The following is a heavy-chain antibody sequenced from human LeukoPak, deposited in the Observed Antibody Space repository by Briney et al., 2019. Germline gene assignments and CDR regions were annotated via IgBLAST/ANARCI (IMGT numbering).Heavy chain of an antibody. J-gene: IGHJ5*02. Sequence: ASVKVSCKASGGTFSSYAISWLRQAPGQGLEWMGGIIPIFGTANYAQKFQGRVTITTDESTSTAYMELSSLRSEDTAVYYCARERVVVPAATPTRFDPWGQGTLVTVSS. CDR3: ARERVVVPAATPTRFDP. CDR1: GGTFSSYA. D-gene: IGHD2-2*01. CDR2: IIPIFGTA. V-gene: IGHV1-69*05.